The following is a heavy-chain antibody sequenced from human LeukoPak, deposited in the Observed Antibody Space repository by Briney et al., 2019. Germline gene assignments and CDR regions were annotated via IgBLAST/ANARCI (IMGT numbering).Heavy chain of an antibody. CDR3: AKDYSDSRVGDVFFEY. J-gene: IGHJ4*02. CDR2: ITSGFTP. Sequence: PGGSLRLSCAASGLTFSNYAMSWFRQAPGKGLEWVSGITSGFTPHYADSVKGRFTISRDNSKNTFHLQMNSLRAEDTAVYYCAKDYSDSRVGDVFFEYWAREPWSPSPQ. D-gene: IGHD1-26*01. V-gene: IGHV3-23*01. CDR1: GLTFSNYA.